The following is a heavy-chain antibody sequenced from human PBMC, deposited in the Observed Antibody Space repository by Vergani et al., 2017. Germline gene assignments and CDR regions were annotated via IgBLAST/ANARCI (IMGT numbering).Heavy chain of an antibody. CDR3: ARGRGLFLAARPSFQH. Sequence: QVQLQESGPGLLTPSETLSLTCAVYGGSFSGYYWSWIRQPPGKGLEWIGEINHSGSTNYNPSLKSRVTISVDTSKNQFSLKLSSVTAADTAVYYCARGRGLFLAARPSFQHWGQGTLVTVSS. J-gene: IGHJ1*01. V-gene: IGHV4-34*01. D-gene: IGHD6-6*01. CDR1: GGSFSGYY. CDR2: INHSGST.